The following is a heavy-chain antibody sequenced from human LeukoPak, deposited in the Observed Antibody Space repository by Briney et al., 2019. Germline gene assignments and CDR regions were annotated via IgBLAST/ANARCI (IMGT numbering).Heavy chain of an antibody. CDR1: GYTFTGYY. CDR2: INPNSGGT. V-gene: IGHV1-2*06. D-gene: IGHD3-22*01. J-gene: IGHJ4*02. CDR3: ARASYYYDSSGYSYYFDY. Sequence: ASVKVSCKASGYTFTGYYMHWVRQAPGQGLEWMGRINPNSGGTNYAQKFQGRVTMTRDTSISTAYMELSRLRSDDTAVYYCARASYYYDSSGYSYYFDYWGQGTLVTVS.